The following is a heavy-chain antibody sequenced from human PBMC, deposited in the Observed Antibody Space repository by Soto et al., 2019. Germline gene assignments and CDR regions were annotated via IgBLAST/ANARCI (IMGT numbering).Heavy chain of an antibody. V-gene: IGHV4-39*01. D-gene: IGHD5-18*01. CDR1: GGSISSSSYY. CDR2: IYYSGST. J-gene: IGHJ6*03. CDR3: ARQEWIQLWYYYMDV. Sequence: QLQLQESGPGLVKPSETLSLTCTVSGGSISSSSYYWGWIRQPPGKGLEWIGSIYYSGSTYYNPSLKSRVTISVDTSKNQCSLTLSSVTAADTAVYYCARQEWIQLWYYYMDVWGKGTTVTVSS.